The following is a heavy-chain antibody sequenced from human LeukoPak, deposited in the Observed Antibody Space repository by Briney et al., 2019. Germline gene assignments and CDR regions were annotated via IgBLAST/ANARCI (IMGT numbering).Heavy chain of an antibody. J-gene: IGHJ4*02. CDR2: MNPNSGNT. V-gene: IGHV1-8*03. Sequence: GASVKVSCKASGYTFTTYAINWVRQATGQGLEWMGWMNPNSGNTGYAQKFQGRVTITRNTSISTAYMELSSLRSEDTAVYYCARSRRATVTARPDYWGQGTLVTVSS. D-gene: IGHD4-17*01. CDR1: GYTFTTYA. CDR3: ARSRRATVTARPDY.